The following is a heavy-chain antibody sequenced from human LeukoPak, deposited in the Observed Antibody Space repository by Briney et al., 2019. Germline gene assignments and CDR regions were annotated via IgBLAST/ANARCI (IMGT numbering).Heavy chain of an antibody. Sequence: PSETLSLTCAVSGGSISSGGYSWSWIRQPPGKGLEWIGYIYYSGSTYYNPSLKSRVTISVDTSKNQFSLKLSSVTVADTAVYYCARTDRYSSSEDYWGQGTLVTVSS. CDR3: ARTDRYSSSEDY. D-gene: IGHD6-6*01. J-gene: IGHJ4*02. CDR1: GGSISSGGYS. V-gene: IGHV4-31*11. CDR2: IYYSGST.